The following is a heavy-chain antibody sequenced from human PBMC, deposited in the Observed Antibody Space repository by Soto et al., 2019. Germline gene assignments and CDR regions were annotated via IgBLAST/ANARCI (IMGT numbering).Heavy chain of an antibody. D-gene: IGHD3-10*01. CDR1: GFTFSSYA. V-gene: IGHV3-30-3*01. J-gene: IGHJ4*02. Sequence: QVQLVESGGGVVQPGRSLRLSCAASGFTFSSYAMHWVRQAPGKGLEWVAVISYDGSNKYYADSVKGRFTISRDNSKNTLYLQMNSLRAEDTAVYYCARDSITMVRGARRSPFDYWGQGTLVTVSS. CDR2: ISYDGSNK. CDR3: ARDSITMVRGARRSPFDY.